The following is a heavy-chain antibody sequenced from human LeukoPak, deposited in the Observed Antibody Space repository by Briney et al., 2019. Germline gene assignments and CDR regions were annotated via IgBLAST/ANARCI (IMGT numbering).Heavy chain of an antibody. J-gene: IGHJ6*03. CDR3: ARLRRYYGSGSYQIIAYRYYYMDV. D-gene: IGHD3-10*01. V-gene: IGHV4-4*02. Sequence: PSGTLSLTCAVSGGSISSSNWWSWVRQPPGKGLEWIGESYHSGSTNYNPSLKSRVTISVDTSKNQFSLKLSSVTAADTAVYYCARLRRYYGSGSYQIIAYRYYYMDVWGKGTTVTISS. CDR2: SYHSGST. CDR1: GGSISSSNW.